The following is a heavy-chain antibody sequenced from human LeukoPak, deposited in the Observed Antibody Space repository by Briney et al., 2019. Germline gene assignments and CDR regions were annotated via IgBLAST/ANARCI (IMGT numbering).Heavy chain of an antibody. Sequence: ASVKVSCKASGYTFTSYYMHWVRQAPGQGLEWMGIINPSGGSTSYAQKFQGRVTMTRDMSTSTVYMELSSLRSEDTAVYYCASSGPLAAAGNWGQGTLVTVSS. J-gene: IGHJ4*02. CDR2: INPSGGST. D-gene: IGHD6-13*01. CDR3: ASSGPLAAAGN. CDR1: GYTFTSYY. V-gene: IGHV1-46*01.